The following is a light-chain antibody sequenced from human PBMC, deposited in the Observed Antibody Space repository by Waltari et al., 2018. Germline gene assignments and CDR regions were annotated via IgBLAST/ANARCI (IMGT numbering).Light chain of an antibody. CDR1: RSFSTN. CDR3: QQYDNWPPFT. J-gene: IGKJ4*01. CDR2: GAS. V-gene: IGKV3-15*01. Sequence: EIVMTQSAATLSVSLGERATLYCRASRSFSTNLAWYQQKPGQPPRLLIFGASTRATGVPARFSGSGSGTEFTLTISTMQFEDSAVYYCQQYDNWPPFTFGGGTKVEIK.